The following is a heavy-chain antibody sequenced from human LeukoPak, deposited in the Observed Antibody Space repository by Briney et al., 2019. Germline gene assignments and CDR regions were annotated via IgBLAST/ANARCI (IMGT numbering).Heavy chain of an antibody. CDR1: GFTFSSYA. D-gene: IGHD3-10*01. Sequence: GGSLRLSCAASGFTFSSYAMSWVRQAPGKGLEWVSAISGSGGSTYYADSVKGRFTISRDNSKNTLYLQMNSLRAEDTAVYYCAKRYYGSGSYYNWFDPWGQGTLVTVSS. V-gene: IGHV3-23*01. CDR2: ISGSGGST. CDR3: AKRYYGSGSYYNWFDP. J-gene: IGHJ5*02.